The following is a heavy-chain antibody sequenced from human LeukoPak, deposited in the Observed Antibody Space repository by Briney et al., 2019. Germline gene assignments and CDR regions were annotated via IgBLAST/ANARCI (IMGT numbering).Heavy chain of an antibody. J-gene: IGHJ4*02. V-gene: IGHV1-69*05. CDR3: ARDRGTKPPGPPFDY. CDR2: IIPIFGTA. Sequence: ASVKVSCKASGGTFNGYAISWARQAPGQGLEWMGRIIPIFGTANYAQKFQGRVTITTDESTSTAYMELSSLRSEDTAVYYCARDRGTKPPGPPFDYWGQGTLVTVSS. D-gene: IGHD1-1*01. CDR1: GGTFNGYA.